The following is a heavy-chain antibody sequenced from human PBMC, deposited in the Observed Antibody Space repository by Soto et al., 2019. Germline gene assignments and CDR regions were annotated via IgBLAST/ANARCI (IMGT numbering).Heavy chain of an antibody. CDR2: ISYDGSNK. CDR3: AREASSITMIVVVITRGPYFDY. CDR1: GFTFSSYA. D-gene: IGHD3-22*01. V-gene: IGHV3-30-3*01. Sequence: GGSLRLSCAASGFTFSSYAMHWVRQAPGKGLEWVAVISYDGSNKYYADSVKGRFTISRDNSKNTLYLQMNSLRAEDTAVYYCAREASSITMIVVVITRGPYFDYWGQETLVTVSS. J-gene: IGHJ4*02.